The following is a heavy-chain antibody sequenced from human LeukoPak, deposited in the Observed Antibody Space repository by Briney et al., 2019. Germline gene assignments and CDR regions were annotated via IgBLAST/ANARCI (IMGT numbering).Heavy chain of an antibody. CDR3: ASGIQLWNFDY. CDR1: GGFVSSGSYY. V-gene: IGHV4-61*01. D-gene: IGHD5-18*01. Sequence: SETLSLTCTVSGGFVSSGSYYWSWIRQPPGKGLEWIGYIYYSGSTNYNPSLKSRVTISVDTSKNQFSLKLSSVTAADTAVYYCASGIQLWNFDYWGQGTLVTVSS. J-gene: IGHJ4*02. CDR2: IYYSGST.